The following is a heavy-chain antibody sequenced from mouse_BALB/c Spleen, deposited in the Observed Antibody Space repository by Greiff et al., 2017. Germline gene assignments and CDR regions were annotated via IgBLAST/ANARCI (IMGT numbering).Heavy chain of an antibody. CDR1: GFTFSSYG. V-gene: IGHV5-6*02. CDR3: AKTARATGAMDY. Sequence: EVKLVESGGDLVKPGGSLKLSCAASGFTFSSYGMSWVRQTPDKRLEWVATISSGGSYTYYPDSVKGRFTIASDNAKNTLYLQMSSLKSEDTAMYYCAKTARATGAMDYWGQGTSVTVSS. D-gene: IGHD3-2*01. J-gene: IGHJ4*01. CDR2: ISSGGSYT.